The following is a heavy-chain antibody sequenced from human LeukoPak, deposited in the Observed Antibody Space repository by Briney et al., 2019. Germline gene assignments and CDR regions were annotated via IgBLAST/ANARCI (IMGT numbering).Heavy chain of an antibody. CDR2: INHSGGT. CDR1: GGSFSGYY. Sequence: SETLSLTCAVYGGSFSGYYWSWIRQPPGKGLEWIGEINHSGGTNYNPSLKSRVTISVDTSKNQFSLKLSSVTAADTAVYYCARGRGGSLHYYGSGSPRPFDYWGQGTLVTVSS. J-gene: IGHJ4*02. CDR3: ARGRGGSLHYYGSGSPRPFDY. V-gene: IGHV4-34*01. D-gene: IGHD3-10*01.